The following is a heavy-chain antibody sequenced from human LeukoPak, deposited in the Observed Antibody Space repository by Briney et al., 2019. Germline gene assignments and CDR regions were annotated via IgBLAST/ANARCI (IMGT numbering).Heavy chain of an antibody. CDR3: ARLGSGWYGAFDI. CDR1: GGSISSGTYY. Sequence: SETLSLTCIVSGGSISSGTYYWGWIRQPPGKGLEWIGSIYYSGSTYYNPSLKSRVTISVDTSKNQFSLKLSSVTAADTAVYYCARLGSGWYGAFDIWGQGTMVTVSS. V-gene: IGHV4-39*07. CDR2: IYYSGST. D-gene: IGHD6-19*01. J-gene: IGHJ3*02.